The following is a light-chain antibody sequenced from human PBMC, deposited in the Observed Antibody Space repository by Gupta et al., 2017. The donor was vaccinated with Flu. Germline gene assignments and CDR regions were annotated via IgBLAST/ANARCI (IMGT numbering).Light chain of an antibody. CDR1: QSISSY. Sequence: DIQMTQSPSSLSASVGDRVTITCRASQSISSYLNWYQQKPGKAPKLLIYAASSWQSGVPSRFSGSGYGTDFTLTISSRQLEDFATYYCQQIDSNLSPSFGQGTKMEIK. CDR3: QQIDSNLSPS. CDR2: AAS. V-gene: IGKV1-39*01. J-gene: IGKJ2*03.